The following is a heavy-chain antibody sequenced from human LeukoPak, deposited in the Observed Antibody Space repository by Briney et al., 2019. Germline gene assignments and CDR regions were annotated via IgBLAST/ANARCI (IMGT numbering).Heavy chain of an antibody. CDR1: GFTFSSYW. V-gene: IGHV3-74*01. CDR2: INSDGSST. CDR3: AREHYDFWSGYSKSNDY. J-gene: IGHJ4*02. D-gene: IGHD3-3*01. Sequence: PGGSLRLSCAASGFTFSSYWMHWVRQAPGKGLVWVSRINSDGSSTRYADSVKGRFTISRDNAKNTLYPQMNSLRAEDTAVYYCAREHYDFWSGYSKSNDYWGQGTLVTVSS.